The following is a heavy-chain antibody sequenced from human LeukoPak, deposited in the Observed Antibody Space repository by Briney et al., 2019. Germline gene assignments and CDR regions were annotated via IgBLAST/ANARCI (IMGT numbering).Heavy chain of an antibody. CDR1: GFTFSRYA. CDR2: ISTNGGST. Sequence: GSLRLSCAASGFTFSRYALHWVRQAPGKGLEYVSSISTNGGSTYYANSVKGRFTISRDNSKNTLFLQLGSLRAEDMAVYYCARDHGYSSSSGQLDYWGQGTLVTVSS. V-gene: IGHV3-64*01. CDR3: ARDHGYSSSSGQLDY. J-gene: IGHJ4*02. D-gene: IGHD6-6*01.